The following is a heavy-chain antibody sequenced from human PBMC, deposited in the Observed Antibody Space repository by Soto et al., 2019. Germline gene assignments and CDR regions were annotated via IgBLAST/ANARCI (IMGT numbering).Heavy chain of an antibody. Sequence: QVQLVESGGGVVQPGRSLRLSCAASGFTFSSYAMHWVRQAPGKGLEWVAVISYEGSNKYYADSVKGRFTISRDTSKNPLYLQMNSLRAEDTAVYYCARATSGSGWSYFDYWGQGTLVTVSS. CDR3: ARATSGSGWSYFDY. J-gene: IGHJ4*02. D-gene: IGHD6-19*01. V-gene: IGHV3-30-3*01. CDR2: ISYEGSNK. CDR1: GFTFSSYA.